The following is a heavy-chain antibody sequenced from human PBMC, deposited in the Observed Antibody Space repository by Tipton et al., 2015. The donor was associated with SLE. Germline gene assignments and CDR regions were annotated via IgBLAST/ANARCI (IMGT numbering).Heavy chain of an antibody. CDR2: IYYGGTI. J-gene: IGHJ4*02. D-gene: IGHD3-10*01. CDR1: VYSISSSHW. V-gene: IGHV4-28*02. Sequence: TLSLTCNVSVYSISSSHWWGWIRQPPGKGLEWIGHIYYGGTIYYNPSLKSRVTMSIDTSKNQFSLKLSSVTDVDTAVYYCARGEWFAELFFDYWGQGTLVTVSS. CDR3: ARGEWFAELFFDY.